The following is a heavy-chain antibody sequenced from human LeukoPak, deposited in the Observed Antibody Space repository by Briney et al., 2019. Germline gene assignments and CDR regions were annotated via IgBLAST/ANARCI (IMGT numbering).Heavy chain of an antibody. CDR3: ARGGYNWNDHYYYYMDV. D-gene: IGHD1-1*01. V-gene: IGHV1-2*02. CDR1: GYTFTDYY. Sequence: ASVKVSCKASGYTFTDYYMHWVRQAPGQGLEWMGWINPNSGGTNYAQKFQGRVTMTRDTSISTAYMELSRLRSDDTAVYYCARGGYNWNDHYYYYMDVWGKGTTVTVSS. J-gene: IGHJ6*03. CDR2: INPNSGGT.